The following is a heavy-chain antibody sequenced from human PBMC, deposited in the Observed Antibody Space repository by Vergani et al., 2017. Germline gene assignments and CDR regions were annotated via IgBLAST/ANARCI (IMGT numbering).Heavy chain of an antibody. CDR1: GFSFRGHC. D-gene: IGHD6-13*01. V-gene: IGHV3-30*03. CDR3: ATLPLQTQQQVTS. J-gene: IGHJ5*02. Sequence: QVHLVESGGGVVQPGRSLTLSCVASGFSFRGHCMHWVRQAPGKGLEWVAMISYDGDRRDYGDFAKGRFTISRDSSKTVYLQMNSLRVEDTAVYFCATLPLQTQQQVTSWGQGTLVTVSS. CDR2: ISYDGDRR.